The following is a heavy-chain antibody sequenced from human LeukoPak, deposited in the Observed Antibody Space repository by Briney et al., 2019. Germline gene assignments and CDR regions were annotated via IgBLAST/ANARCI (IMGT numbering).Heavy chain of an antibody. D-gene: IGHD6-13*01. CDR1: GFTFSGYS. V-gene: IGHV3-48*02. CDR2: ISSSSSTI. J-gene: IGHJ6*02. Sequence: GGSLRLSCAASGFTFSGYSMNWVRQAPGKGREWVSYISSSSSTIYYADSVKGRFTISRDNAKNSLYLQMNSLRDEDTAVYYCARSIAAAGTGYYGMDVWGQGTTVTVSS. CDR3: ARSIAAAGTGYYGMDV.